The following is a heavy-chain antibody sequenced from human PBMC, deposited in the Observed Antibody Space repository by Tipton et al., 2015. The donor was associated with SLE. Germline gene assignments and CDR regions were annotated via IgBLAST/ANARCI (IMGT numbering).Heavy chain of an antibody. Sequence: TLSLTCTVSGGSISSYYWSWIRQPAGKGLEWIGRIYTSGSTNYNPSLKSRVTMSVDTSKNQFSLKLSSVTAADTAVYYCASTPAARRDYYGMDVWGQGTTVTVSS. J-gene: IGHJ6*02. CDR1: GGSISSYY. D-gene: IGHD2-2*01. CDR3: ASTPAARRDYYGMDV. CDR2: IYTSGST. V-gene: IGHV4-4*07.